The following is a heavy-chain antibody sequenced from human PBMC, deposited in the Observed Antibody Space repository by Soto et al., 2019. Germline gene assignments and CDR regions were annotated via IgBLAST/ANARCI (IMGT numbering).Heavy chain of an antibody. V-gene: IGHV4-59*01. J-gene: IGHJ4*02. CDR2: MYHTGNA. D-gene: IGHD3-22*01. CDR1: GGSLSGYY. CDR3: ARDRTSSGYYFDYSLDY. Sequence: SETLSLTCSVSGGSLSGYYWSWIRQPPGKGLEYIAYMYHTGNAKYNPSLQSRVTLSVDTSKNQFSLRLASVTAADTAVYYCARDRTSSGYYFDYSLDYWGQGTRVSVSS.